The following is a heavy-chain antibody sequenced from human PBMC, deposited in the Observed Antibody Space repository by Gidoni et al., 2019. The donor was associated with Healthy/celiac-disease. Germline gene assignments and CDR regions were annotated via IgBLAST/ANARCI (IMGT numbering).Heavy chain of an antibody. CDR3: ARDIPKWELNRGAFDI. CDR1: GYTFTSDG. D-gene: IGHD1-26*01. CDR2: ISAYNGNT. Sequence: QVQLVQSGAEVKKPGASGKVSCKASGYTFTSDGISWVRQAPGQGLEWMGWISAYNGNTNYAQKLQGRVTMTTDTSTSTAYMELRSLRSDDTAVYYCARDIPKWELNRGAFDIWGQGTMVTVSS. J-gene: IGHJ3*02. V-gene: IGHV1-18*01.